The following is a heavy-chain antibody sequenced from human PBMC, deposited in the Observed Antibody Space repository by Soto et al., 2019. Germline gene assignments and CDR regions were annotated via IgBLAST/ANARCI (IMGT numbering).Heavy chain of an antibody. D-gene: IGHD3-16*01. J-gene: IGHJ5*02. CDR2: IYHSGST. CDR1: GYSISSGYY. Sequence: QVQLQESGPGLVKPSETLSLTCAVSGYSISSGYYWGWIRQPPGKGLEWIGSIYHSGSTYYNPSLKSRVTISVDTSKNQSSLKLSSVTAADTAVYYCASGGFPAFDPWGQGTLVTVSS. V-gene: IGHV4-38-2*01. CDR3: ASGGFPAFDP.